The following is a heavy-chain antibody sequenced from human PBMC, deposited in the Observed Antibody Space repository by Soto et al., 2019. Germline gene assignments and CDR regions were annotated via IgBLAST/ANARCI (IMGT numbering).Heavy chain of an antibody. CDR3: GGQLYYVLGGVYYPLVGGFDI. CDR1: GGSISSYY. Sequence: PSETLSLTCTVSGGSISSYYWSWIRQPPGKGLEWIGYIYYSGSTNYNPSLKSRVTISVDTSKNQFSLKLSSVTAADTAVYYCGGQLYYVLGGVYYPLVGGFDIWGQGKMVTVSS. D-gene: IGHD3-16*01. V-gene: IGHV4-59*01. CDR2: IYYSGST. J-gene: IGHJ3*02.